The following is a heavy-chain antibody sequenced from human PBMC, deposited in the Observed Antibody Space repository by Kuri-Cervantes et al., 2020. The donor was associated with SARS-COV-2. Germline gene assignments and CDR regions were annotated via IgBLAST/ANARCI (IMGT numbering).Heavy chain of an antibody. D-gene: IGHD5-12*01. CDR2: ISAYNGNI. V-gene: IGHV1-18*01. J-gene: IGHJ4*02. CDR1: GYTFTSYA. Sequence: ASVKVSCKASGYTFTSYAMHWVRQAPGQRLEWMGWISAYNGNIYYAQNLRGRVTMTTDTSTATAYMELRSLRSDDTAVYYCARWASGYDYDPFDFWGQGTLVTVSS. CDR3: ARWASGYDYDPFDF.